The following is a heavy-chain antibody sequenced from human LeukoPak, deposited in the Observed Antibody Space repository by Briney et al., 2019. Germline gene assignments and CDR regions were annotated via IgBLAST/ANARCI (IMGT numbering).Heavy chain of an antibody. Sequence: GESLKMSCKGSGYSFTSYWIGWVRQMPGKGLEWMGIIYPGDSDTRYSPSFQGQVTISADKSISTAYLQWSSLKASDTAMYYCASQGGSHFWSGLLDYWGQGTLVPVSS. J-gene: IGHJ4*02. CDR1: GYSFTSYW. D-gene: IGHD3-3*02. V-gene: IGHV5-51*01. CDR3: ASQGGSHFWSGLLDY. CDR2: IYPGDSDT.